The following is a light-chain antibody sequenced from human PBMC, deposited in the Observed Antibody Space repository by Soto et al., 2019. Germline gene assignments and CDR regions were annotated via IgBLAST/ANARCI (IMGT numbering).Light chain of an antibody. CDR2: EGS. CDR1: SSDVGSYNL. V-gene: IGLV2-23*01. Sequence: QSALTQPASVSGSPGQSITISCTGTSSDVGSYNLVSWYQQHPGKAPKLMIYEGSKRPSGVSNRFSGSKSGNTASLTISGLQAEDEADYYCCSYAGSRTSFWVFGGGTKLTVL. J-gene: IGLJ3*02. CDR3: CSYAGSRTSFWV.